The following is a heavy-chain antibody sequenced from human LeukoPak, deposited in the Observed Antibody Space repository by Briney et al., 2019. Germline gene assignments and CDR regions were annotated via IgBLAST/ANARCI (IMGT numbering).Heavy chain of an antibody. CDR3: ARGRYYDSSGFFDY. V-gene: IGHV4-61*02. CDR2: LYTSGST. CDR1: GGSISSGSYY. D-gene: IGHD3-22*01. J-gene: IGHJ4*02. Sequence: SETLSLTCTVSGGSISSGSYYWSWIRQPAGKGLEWIGRLYTSGSTNYNPSLKSRVTMSVDTSKNQFSLKLSSVTAADSAVYYCARGRYYDSSGFFDYWGQGTLVTVSS.